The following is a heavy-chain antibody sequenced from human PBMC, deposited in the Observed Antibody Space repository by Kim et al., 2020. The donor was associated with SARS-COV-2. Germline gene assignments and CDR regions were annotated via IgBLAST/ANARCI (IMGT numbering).Heavy chain of an antibody. J-gene: IGHJ4*02. Sequence: NPSLKSRVTISIDTSKNQYSLKVTSVTAADTAVYYCARGSLEQGGFDYWGQGTLVTVSS. CDR3: ARGSLEQGGFDY. V-gene: IGHV4-39*01. D-gene: IGHD3-3*01.